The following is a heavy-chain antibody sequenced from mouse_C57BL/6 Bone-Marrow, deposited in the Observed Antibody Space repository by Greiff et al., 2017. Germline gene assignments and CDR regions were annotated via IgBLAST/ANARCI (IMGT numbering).Heavy chain of an antibody. CDR2: ILPGSGST. D-gene: IGHD2-5*01. V-gene: IGHV1-9*01. CDR1: GYTFTGYW. J-gene: IGHJ4*01. Sequence: QVQLQQSGAELMKPGASVKLSCKATGYTFTGYWLEWVKQRPGHGLGWIGEILPGSGSTNYNEKFKGKATFTADTSSTTSYMQISSLTTEDSAIYYCARGLIYYSNLYYYAMDYWGQGTSVTVSS. CDR3: ARGLIYYSNLYYYAMDY.